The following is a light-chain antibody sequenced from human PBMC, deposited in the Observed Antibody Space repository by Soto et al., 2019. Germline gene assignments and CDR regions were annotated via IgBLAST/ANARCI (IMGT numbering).Light chain of an antibody. Sequence: DIQMTQSPSSLSASVGDRVTITCRASQSISIYLNWYQQKPGKAPKLLISAASNLQSGVPSRFSGSGSGTDFTLTISSLQPEDFATYYCQQSYTTPWTFGQGTRVEIK. CDR1: QSISIY. CDR3: QQSYTTPWT. V-gene: IGKV1-39*01. J-gene: IGKJ1*01. CDR2: AAS.